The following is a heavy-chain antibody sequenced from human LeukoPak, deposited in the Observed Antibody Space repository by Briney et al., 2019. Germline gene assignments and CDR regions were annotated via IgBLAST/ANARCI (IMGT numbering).Heavy chain of an antibody. J-gene: IGHJ4*02. CDR3: ARDQPLSVVVVAATPDY. D-gene: IGHD2-15*01. CDR2: ISHDGSNK. Sequence: GGSLRLSCAASGFTFSSYAMHWVRQAPGRGLEWAALISHDGSNKYYADSVKGRFTISRDNSKNTLYLQLNSLRVEDTAVYYCARDQPLSVVVVAATPDYWGQGTLVTVSS. V-gene: IGHV3-30-3*01. CDR1: GFTFSSYA.